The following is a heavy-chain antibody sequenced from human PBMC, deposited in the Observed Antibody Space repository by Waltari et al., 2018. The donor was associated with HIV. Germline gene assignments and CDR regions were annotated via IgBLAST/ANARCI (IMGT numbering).Heavy chain of an antibody. CDR2: LNHGGDT. D-gene: IGHD6-13*01. J-gene: IGHJ5*02. Sequence: QVQLQQWGAGLLKPSETLSLTCAVSGGSFSDYYWSWIRQPPGKGREWIGELNHGGDTGYTPSLKNRITISVDTSKNQFSLKMTSVTAADTALYYCARGGGVAAGGFNWVDPWGQGTLVTVSS. V-gene: IGHV4-34*01. CDR3: ARGGGVAAGGFNWVDP. CDR1: GGSFSDYY.